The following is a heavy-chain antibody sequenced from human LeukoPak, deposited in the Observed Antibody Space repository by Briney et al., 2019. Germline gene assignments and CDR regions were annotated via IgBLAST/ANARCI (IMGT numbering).Heavy chain of an antibody. V-gene: IGHV1-69*01. CDR2: IIPIFGTA. J-gene: IGHJ4*02. Sequence: SVKVSCKASGGTFISYAISWVRQAPGQGLEWMGGIIPIFGTANYAQKFQGRVTITADESTSTAYMELSSLRSEDTAVYYCASDYYDSSGYYYYFDYWGQGTLVTVSS. D-gene: IGHD3-22*01. CDR1: GGTFISYA. CDR3: ASDYYDSSGYYYYFDY.